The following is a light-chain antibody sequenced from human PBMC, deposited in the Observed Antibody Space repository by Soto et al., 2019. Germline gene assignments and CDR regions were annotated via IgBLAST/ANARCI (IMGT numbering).Light chain of an antibody. Sequence: EIVFTQSPATMSLSPGERATLSCRAIQSVSSSYLAWYQQKPGQAPRLLIYGASSRATGIPARFSGSGSGTDFTLTISRLEPEDFAVYYCQQYGSSPWTFGQGTKVDIK. V-gene: IGKV3-20*01. CDR3: QQYGSSPWT. J-gene: IGKJ1*01. CDR2: GAS. CDR1: QSVSSSY.